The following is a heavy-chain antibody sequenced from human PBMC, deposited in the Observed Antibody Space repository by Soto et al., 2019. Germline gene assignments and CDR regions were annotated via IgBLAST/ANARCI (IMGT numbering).Heavy chain of an antibody. CDR2: IYTVDSDT. D-gene: IGHD3-10*01. V-gene: IGHV5-51*01. CDR3: ARQRRADYYGSGIAGMDV. CDR1: GYSLTSYW. Sequence: PGESMNISSPGSGYSLTSYWIGWVRQLPGKGLEWMGIIYTVDSDTRSRTSYQGQITIAADKSIGSAYLQWSSLEASDTAMYYCARQRRADYYGSGIAGMDVWGQGTTVTVSS. J-gene: IGHJ6*02.